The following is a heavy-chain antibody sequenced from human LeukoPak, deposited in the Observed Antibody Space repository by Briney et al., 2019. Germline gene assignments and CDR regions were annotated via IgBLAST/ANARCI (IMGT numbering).Heavy chain of an antibody. CDR1: GLTVTDNY. J-gene: IGHJ4*02. V-gene: IGHV3-53*01. CDR2: IFPNGRT. D-gene: IGHD5/OR15-5a*01. CDR3: ARTNTVYGDFDY. Sequence: GGSLRLSCAASGLTVTDNYFSWVRQAPGKGLEWVSVIFPNGRTYHADSVQGRFTISRDTSKNVLLLHMNSLRADDTALYHCARTNTVYGDFDYWGQGVLVTVSS.